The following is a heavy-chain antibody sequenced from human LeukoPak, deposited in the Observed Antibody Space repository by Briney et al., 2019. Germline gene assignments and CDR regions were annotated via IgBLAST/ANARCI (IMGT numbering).Heavy chain of an antibody. Sequence: SETLSLTCAVYGGSFSGYYWSWIRQPPGKGLEWIGEINHSGSTNYNPSLKSRVTISVDTSKNQFSLKLSSVTAADTAVYYCARVLLWFGEFHDYWGQGTLVTVSS. V-gene: IGHV4-34*01. CDR3: ARVLLWFGEFHDY. J-gene: IGHJ4*02. CDR2: INHSGST. CDR1: GGSFSGYY. D-gene: IGHD3-10*01.